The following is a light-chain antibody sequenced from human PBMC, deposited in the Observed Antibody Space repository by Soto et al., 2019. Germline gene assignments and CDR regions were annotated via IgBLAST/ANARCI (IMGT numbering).Light chain of an antibody. J-gene: IGLJ2*01. CDR1: SGHSHYA. Sequence: LVLTQSPSASASLGASVKLTCTLSSGHSHYAITWHQQQPEKGPRYLMKLDSDGSHNKGDGIPDRFSGSSSGAERYLTISSLQSEDEAVYYCQTWGTDIHVVFGGGTKLTVL. V-gene: IGLV4-69*01. CDR3: QTWGTDIHVV. CDR2: LDSDGSH.